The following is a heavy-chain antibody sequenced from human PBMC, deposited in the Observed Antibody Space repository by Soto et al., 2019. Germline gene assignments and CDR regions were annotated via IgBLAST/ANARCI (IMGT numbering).Heavy chain of an antibody. CDR3: ALKGSYGTNLDF. Sequence: QVQLVQSGAEVKKPGSSVKVSCKASGGTFSSHTISWVRQAPGQGLEWMGRIIAILGITNYAQKFQGRVTITADKSTSTAYMELSSLRSEDTAVYYCALKGSYGTNLDFWGQGTPVTVSS. CDR2: IIAILGIT. J-gene: IGHJ4*02. V-gene: IGHV1-69*02. CDR1: GGTFSSHT. D-gene: IGHD5-18*01.